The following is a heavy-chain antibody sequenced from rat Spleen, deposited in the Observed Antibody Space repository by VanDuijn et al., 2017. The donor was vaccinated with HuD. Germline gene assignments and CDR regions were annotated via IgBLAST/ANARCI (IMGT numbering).Heavy chain of an antibody. Sequence: EVQLVESDGDLVQPGRSLKLSCAASGFTLSDHFMAWVRQTPTKGLEWVASITNTGGSTYYPDSVKGRFTISRDNAKSTLYLQMNSLRSEDTATYYCTRQRTYYGYTYYFDYWGQGVMVTVSS. CDR2: ITNTGGST. CDR1: GFTLSDHF. D-gene: IGHD1-9*01. CDR3: TRQRTYYGYTYYFDY. J-gene: IGHJ2*01. V-gene: IGHV5-25*01.